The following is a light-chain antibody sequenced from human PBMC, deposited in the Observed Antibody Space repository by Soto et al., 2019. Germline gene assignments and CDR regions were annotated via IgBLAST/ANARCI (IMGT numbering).Light chain of an antibody. J-gene: IGKJ1*01. Sequence: EIVMSQSPATLSVSPGERATLSCRASQSVTSNLAWYQQKPGQAPRLLIYASTRATGIPARFSGSGSGTEFTLTISSLQSEDFAVYYCQQYNNWPPTFGQGTKVDIK. CDR1: QSVTSN. CDR3: QQYNNWPPT. V-gene: IGKV3-15*01. CDR2: AS.